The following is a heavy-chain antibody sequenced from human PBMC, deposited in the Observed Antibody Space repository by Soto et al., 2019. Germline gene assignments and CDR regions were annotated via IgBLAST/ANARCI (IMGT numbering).Heavy chain of an antibody. D-gene: IGHD5-18*01. J-gene: IGHJ4*02. CDR3: SRGILV. Sequence: QVQLQESGPGLVKPSQTLSLTCTVSGGSINSGGYCWSWIRQHPGKGLDWIGCISYGGSTSYNPSPKSRVTISVDTSKNKFSLKLTSVTAADTAVYYCSRGILVWGQGALITVSS. CDR1: GGSINSGGYC. CDR2: ISYGGST. V-gene: IGHV4-31*03.